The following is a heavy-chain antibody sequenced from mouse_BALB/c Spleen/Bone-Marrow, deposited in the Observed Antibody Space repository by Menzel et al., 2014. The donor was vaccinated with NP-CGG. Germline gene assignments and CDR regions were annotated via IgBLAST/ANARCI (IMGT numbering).Heavy chain of an antibody. Sequence: VQLKESGPELEKPGASVKISCKASGYSFTGYNMNWVKQSDGKSLEWIGDIDPYYGGTSYNQKFKGKATLTVDKSSSTAYMLLKSLTSEDSAVYYCAKSVSLRAMDYWGQGTSVTVSS. CDR2: IDPYYGGT. D-gene: IGHD6-2*01. CDR3: AKSVSLRAMDY. J-gene: IGHJ4*01. CDR1: GYSFTGYN. V-gene: IGHV1-39*01.